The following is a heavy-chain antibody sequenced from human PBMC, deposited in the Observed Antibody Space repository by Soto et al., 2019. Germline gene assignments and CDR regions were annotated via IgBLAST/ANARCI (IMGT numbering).Heavy chain of an antibody. CDR2: IYHSGST. CDR3: ARDHRPQMYYDFWSGYSGNYYYGMDV. D-gene: IGHD3-3*01. V-gene: IGHV4-38-2*02. J-gene: IGHJ6*02. Sequence: SETLSLTCAVSGYSISSGYYWGWILQPPGKGLEWIGSIYHSGSTYYNPSLKSRVTISVDTSKNQFSLKLSSVTAADTAVYYCARDHRPQMYYDFWSGYSGNYYYGMDVWGQGTTVTVSS. CDR1: GYSISSGYY.